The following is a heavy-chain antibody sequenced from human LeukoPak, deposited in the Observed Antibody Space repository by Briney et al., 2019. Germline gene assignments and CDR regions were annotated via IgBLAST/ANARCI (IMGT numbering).Heavy chain of an antibody. J-gene: IGHJ5*02. Sequence: ASVKVSCKASGYTFTSYDINWVRQATGQGLEWMGWMNPNSGNTGYAQKFQGRVTMTRDTSTSTVYMELSSLRSEDTAVYYCARDEPGIAVAGIGVSWGQGTLVTVSS. CDR1: GYTFTSYD. CDR2: MNPNSGNT. CDR3: ARDEPGIAVAGIGVS. D-gene: IGHD6-19*01. V-gene: IGHV1-8*01.